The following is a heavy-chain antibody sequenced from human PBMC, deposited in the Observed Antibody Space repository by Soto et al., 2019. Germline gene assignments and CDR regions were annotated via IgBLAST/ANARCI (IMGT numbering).Heavy chain of an antibody. V-gene: IGHV1-18*01. J-gene: IGHJ5*02. CDR2: VSGDNGHT. D-gene: IGHD2-15*01. CDR1: GYTFTTHG. Sequence: QVQLLQSGAEVKKPGASVKVSCKASGYTFTTHGISWVRQAPGQGLEWMGWVSGDNGHTNYAQSLHGRVTMTTDTSTNTAYMELRSLRSDDTAVYYCARDLGYCRSGTCYREWFDPWGQGTLVTVSS. CDR3: ARDLGYCRSGTCYREWFDP.